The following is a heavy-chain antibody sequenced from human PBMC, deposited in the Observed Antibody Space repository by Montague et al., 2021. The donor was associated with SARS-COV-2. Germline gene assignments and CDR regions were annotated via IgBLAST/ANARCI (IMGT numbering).Heavy chain of an antibody. Sequence: PALVKHTQTLTLTCTFSGFSLRSDDEGVAWIRQFPGQALEWLAVIYWNGDKRYSSYLQRRLTITKDTSENQVVLTMTNMDPVDTATCYCAHRGKIRGLSFDYWGQGTLVTVSS. V-gene: IGHV2-5*01. J-gene: IGHJ4*02. CDR1: GFSLRSDDEG. CDR2: IYWNGDK. CDR3: AHRGKIRGLSFDY. D-gene: IGHD3-10*01.